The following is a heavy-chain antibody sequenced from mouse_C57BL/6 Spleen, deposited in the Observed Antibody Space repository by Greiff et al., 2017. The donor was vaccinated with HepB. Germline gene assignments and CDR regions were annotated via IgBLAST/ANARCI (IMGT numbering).Heavy chain of an antibody. CDR2: ISSGGSYT. Sequence: EVKLMESGGDLVKPGGSLKLSCAASGFTFSSYGMSWVRQTPDKRLEWVATISSGGSYTYYPDSVKGRFTISRDNAKNTLYLQMSSLKSEDTAMYYCALTVVDWYFDVWGTGTTVTVSS. CDR3: ALTVVDWYFDV. CDR1: GFTFSSYG. D-gene: IGHD1-1*01. J-gene: IGHJ1*03. V-gene: IGHV5-6*01.